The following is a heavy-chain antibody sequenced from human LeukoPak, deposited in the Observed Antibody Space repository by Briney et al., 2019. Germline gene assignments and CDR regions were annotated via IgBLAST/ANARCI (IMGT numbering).Heavy chain of an antibody. D-gene: IGHD2-15*01. Sequence: TSETLSLTCTVSGGSISGYYWNWIRQPPGKGLEWIGYIFYSGSTNYNPSLNSRVTISLDTSKNQFSLKLNSVTAADTAVYYCARGYCSGGSCYGGMYYWGQGTLVTVSS. CDR2: IFYSGST. V-gene: IGHV4-59*01. CDR3: ARGYCSGGSCYGGMYY. J-gene: IGHJ4*02. CDR1: GGSISGYY.